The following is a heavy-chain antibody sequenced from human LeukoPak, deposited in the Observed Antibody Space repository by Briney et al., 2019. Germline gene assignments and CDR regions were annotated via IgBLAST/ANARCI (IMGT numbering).Heavy chain of an antibody. D-gene: IGHD3-3*01. V-gene: IGHV1-69*05. CDR1: GGTFSSYA. Sequence: SVKVSCKASGGTFSSYAISWVRQAPGQGLEWMGGIIPIFGTANYAQKFQGRVTITTDESTSTAYMELSSLRSEDTAVYYCARVVLRFLEWSSPSRTSWFDPWGQGTLVTVSS. CDR2: IIPIFGTA. J-gene: IGHJ5*02. CDR3: ARVVLRFLEWSSPSRTSWFDP.